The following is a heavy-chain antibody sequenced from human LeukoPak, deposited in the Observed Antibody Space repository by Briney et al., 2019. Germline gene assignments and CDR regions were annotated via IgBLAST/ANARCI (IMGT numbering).Heavy chain of an antibody. CDR2: ISHSGST. Sequence: IPSETLSLTCTVSGGSMIKYFWNWIRQPPGKGLEWIGYISHSGSTNYNPSLKSRVTISVDTSKNQFSLKLSSVTAADTAVYYCARGAKYQLLDYWGQGTLVTVSS. CDR3: ARGAKYQLLDY. CDR1: GGSMIKYF. D-gene: IGHD2-2*01. V-gene: IGHV4-59*01. J-gene: IGHJ4*02.